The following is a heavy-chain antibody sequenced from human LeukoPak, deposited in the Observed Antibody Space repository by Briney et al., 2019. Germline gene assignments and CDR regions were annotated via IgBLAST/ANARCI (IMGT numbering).Heavy chain of an antibody. Sequence: GGSLRLSCAASGFTFSSYGMHWVRQAPGKGLEWVAFIRYDGSNKYYADSVKGRFTISSDNSKNTLYLQMNSLRAEDTAVYYCAKRFTEETAVLLWFGDDYFDYWGQGTLVTVSS. V-gene: IGHV3-30*02. CDR3: AKRFTEETAVLLWFGDDYFDY. J-gene: IGHJ4*02. CDR1: GFTFSSYG. CDR2: IRYDGSNK. D-gene: IGHD3-10*01.